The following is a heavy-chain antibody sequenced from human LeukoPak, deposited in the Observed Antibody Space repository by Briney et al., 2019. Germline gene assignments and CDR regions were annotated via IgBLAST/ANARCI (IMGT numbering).Heavy chain of an antibody. V-gene: IGHV4-59*01. CDR3: ARVRLSGVIDY. Sequence: KPSETLSLTCTVSGGSISSYYWSWIRQPPVKGLEWIGHIHYNGRTNYNPSLESPATISIDMSKNQFSLNLSSVTAADTAVYYCARVRLSGVIDYWGQGTLVTVSS. CDR1: GGSISSYY. CDR2: IHYNGRT. J-gene: IGHJ4*02. D-gene: IGHD2-15*01.